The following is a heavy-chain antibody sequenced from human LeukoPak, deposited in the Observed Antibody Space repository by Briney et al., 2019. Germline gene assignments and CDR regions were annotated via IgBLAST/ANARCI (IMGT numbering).Heavy chain of an antibody. CDR3: ARDIKLPDDSSGYYDY. CDR2: IIPILGIA. Sequence: GASVKVSCKASGGTFSSYAISWVRQAPGQGLEWMGRIIPILGIANYAQKFQGSVTITADKSTSTAYMELSSLRSEDTAVYYCARDIKLPDDSSGYYDYWGQGTLVTVSS. J-gene: IGHJ4*02. V-gene: IGHV1-69*04. D-gene: IGHD3-22*01. CDR1: GGTFSSYA.